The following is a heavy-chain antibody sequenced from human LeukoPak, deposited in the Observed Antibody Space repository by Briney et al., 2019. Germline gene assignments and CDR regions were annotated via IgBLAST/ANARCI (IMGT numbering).Heavy chain of an antibody. CDR1: GGSISSYY. CDR3: ATTEYYYDSSGYLLDY. D-gene: IGHD3-22*01. J-gene: IGHJ4*02. V-gene: IGHV4-59*01. Sequence: SETLSLTCTVSGGSISSYYWSWIRQPPGKGLERIGYIYYSGSTNYNPSLKSRVTISVDTSKNQFSLKLSSVTAADTAVYYCATTEYYYDSSGYLLDYWGQGTLVTVSS. CDR2: IYYSGST.